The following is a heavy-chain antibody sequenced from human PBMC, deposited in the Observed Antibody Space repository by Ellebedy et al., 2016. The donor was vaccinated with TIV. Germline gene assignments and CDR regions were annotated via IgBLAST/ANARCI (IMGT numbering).Heavy chain of an antibody. D-gene: IGHD2-2*02. CDR1: GASLSGYR. V-gene: IGHV4-34*01. J-gene: IGHJ5*02. CDR3: ARCYTGTNWFDP. CDR2: INDVGTT. Sequence: MPSETLSLTCAVYGASLSGYRWSWIRLAPEKGLQWIGEINDVGTTNYNPSLKSRVTISVDTSKIQFSLKLSSVTAADTAIYYCARCYTGTNWFDPWGQGTLVTVSS.